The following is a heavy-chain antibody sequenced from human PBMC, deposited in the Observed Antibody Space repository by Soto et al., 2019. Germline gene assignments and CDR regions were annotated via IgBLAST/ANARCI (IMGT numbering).Heavy chain of an antibody. D-gene: IGHD3-16*01. CDR2: MYYSGTS. CDR3: VRSGHSFGGVS. CDR1: VASMINYY. J-gene: IGHJ4*02. V-gene: IGHV4-59*01. Sequence: SETLSLTCIVSVASMINYYGIWVRQTPEKGMEWIGYMYYSGTSNYNSSLKSRVTISVDTSKNQFSLKLRSVTAADTATYYCVRSGHSFGGVSWGLGTLVTVSS.